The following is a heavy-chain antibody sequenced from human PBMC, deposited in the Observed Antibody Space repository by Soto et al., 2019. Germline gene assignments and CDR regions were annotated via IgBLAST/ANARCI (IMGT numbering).Heavy chain of an antibody. CDR1: GYSFTSYW. D-gene: IGHD1-20*01. Sequence: PGESLKISCKGSGYSFTSYWIGWVRQMPGKGLEWMGIIYPGDSDTRYSPSFQGQVTISADKSISTAYLQWSSLKASDTAMYYCARPGITGTKITNWFDPWGQGTLVAVSP. CDR3: ARPGITGTKITNWFDP. J-gene: IGHJ5*02. CDR2: IYPGDSDT. V-gene: IGHV5-51*01.